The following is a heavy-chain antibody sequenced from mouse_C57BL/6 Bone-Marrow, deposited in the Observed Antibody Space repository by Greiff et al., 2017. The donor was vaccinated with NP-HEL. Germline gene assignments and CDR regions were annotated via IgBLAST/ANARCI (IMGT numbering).Heavy chain of an antibody. CDR1: GYTFTDYY. J-gene: IGHJ1*03. CDR2: IFPGSGST. D-gene: IGHD2-2*01. CDR3: ARRRVNTHWYFDV. Sequence: VQLQESGPELVKPGASVKISCKASGYTFTDYYINWVKQRPGQGLEWIGWIFPGSGSTYYNEKFKGKATLTVDKSSSTAYMLLSSLTSEDSAVYFCARRRVNTHWYFDVWGTGTTVTVSS. V-gene: IGHV1-75*01.